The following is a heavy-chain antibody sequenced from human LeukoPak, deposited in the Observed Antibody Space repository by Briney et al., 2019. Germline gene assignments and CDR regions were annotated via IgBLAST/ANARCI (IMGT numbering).Heavy chain of an antibody. Sequence: ASVKVSCKASGYTFTSYIISWARQAPGQGLEWMGWISTYNDNTNYAQKFQVRVTMTTDTSTSTAYMELRSLTSDDTAVYYCARGYPSDYWGQGTLVTVSS. V-gene: IGHV1-18*04. CDR3: ARGYPSDY. CDR1: GYTFTSYI. CDR2: ISTYNDNT. J-gene: IGHJ4*02. D-gene: IGHD1-26*01.